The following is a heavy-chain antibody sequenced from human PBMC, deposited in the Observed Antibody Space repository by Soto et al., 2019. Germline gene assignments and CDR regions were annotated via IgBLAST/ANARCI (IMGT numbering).Heavy chain of an antibody. CDR1: GFIFSHYW. J-gene: IGHJ4*02. Sequence: EVHLVESGGGLVQPGGSLRLSCAASGFIFSHYWMSWVRQAPGKGLEWVANIKQDGSETFLVDSVKGRFTISRYNAKNSRYLHMNGLRAEDTAVYYCATCSSGSSPDFWGQGTLVAVSS. V-gene: IGHV3-7*01. D-gene: IGHD2-15*01. CDR3: ATCSSGSSPDF. CDR2: IKQDGSET.